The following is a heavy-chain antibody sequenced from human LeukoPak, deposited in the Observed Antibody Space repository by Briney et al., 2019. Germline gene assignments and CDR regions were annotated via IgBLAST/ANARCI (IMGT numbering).Heavy chain of an antibody. CDR1: GGSISSYY. D-gene: IGHD3-10*01. J-gene: IGHJ6*03. Sequence: SETLSLTCTVSGGSISSYYWSWIRQPPGKGLEWIGYIYYSGSTSYNPSLKSRVTISVDTSKKQFSLKLSSVTAADTAVYYCARVEEGYGSGRRENYYYYMDVWGKGTTVTISS. CDR2: IYYSGST. V-gene: IGHV4-59*01. CDR3: ARVEEGYGSGRRENYYYYMDV.